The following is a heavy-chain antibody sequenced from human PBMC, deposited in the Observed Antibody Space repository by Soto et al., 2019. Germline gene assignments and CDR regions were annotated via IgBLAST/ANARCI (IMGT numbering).Heavy chain of an antibody. CDR1: GGSISGYY. D-gene: IGHD4-4*01. CDR3: ARTYSNYAYYYSYMDF. V-gene: IGHV4-59*08. CDR2: IYYSGST. Sequence: QVLLQESGPGLVKPSETLSLTCTVSGGSISGYYWSWIRQPPGKGLEWIGYIYYSGSTNYNPSLRSRVTISVDTSKNQFSLKLSSVTAADTAVYYCARTYSNYAYYYSYMDFWGKGTTVTVSS. J-gene: IGHJ6*03.